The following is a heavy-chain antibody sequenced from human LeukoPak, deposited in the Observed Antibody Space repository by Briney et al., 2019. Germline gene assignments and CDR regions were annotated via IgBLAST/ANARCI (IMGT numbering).Heavy chain of an antibody. V-gene: IGHV2-70*01. CDR3: ARIEKARSGYYLLEY. CDR2: IDWDDDDK. J-gene: IGHJ4*02. Sequence: SGPTMVNPTQTLTLTCTFSGFSLSTNGMGVTWIRQPPGKALEWLAHIDWDDDDKYYSTSLKTRLTISKDTSKNQVVLTMTNMDPVDTATYYCARIEKARSGYYLLEYWGQGILVTVSS. CDR1: GFSLSTNGMG. D-gene: IGHD3-22*01.